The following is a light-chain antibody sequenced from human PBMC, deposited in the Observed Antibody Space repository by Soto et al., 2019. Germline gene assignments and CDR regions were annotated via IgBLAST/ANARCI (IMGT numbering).Light chain of an antibody. CDR2: DVS. CDR1: SSDVSGYNY. CDR3: CSYAGNSTYV. J-gene: IGLJ1*01. Sequence: QSALTQPRSVSGSPGQSVTISCTGTSSDVSGYNYVSWYQQHPYKAPKLMIYDVSKRPSGVPDRFSGSKSGNTTSLTISGLQAEDEADYYCCSYAGNSTYVFGSGTKVTVL. V-gene: IGLV2-11*01.